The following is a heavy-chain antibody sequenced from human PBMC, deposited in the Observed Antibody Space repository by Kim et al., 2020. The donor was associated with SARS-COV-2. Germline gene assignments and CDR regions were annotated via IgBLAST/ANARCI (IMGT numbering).Heavy chain of an antibody. J-gene: IGHJ6*02. Sequence: GGSLRLSFAASTFIFRSNLMTWVRQAPGKGLEWVANIQRDGSQKSYMDSVKGRFTISRDIAKTSLSLQMDSLRVEDTAIYYCAIIDNGVDVWGQGTTVIV. CDR2: IQRDGSQK. D-gene: IGHD1-26*01. CDR3: AIIDNGVDV. V-gene: IGHV3-7*03. CDR1: TFIFRSNL.